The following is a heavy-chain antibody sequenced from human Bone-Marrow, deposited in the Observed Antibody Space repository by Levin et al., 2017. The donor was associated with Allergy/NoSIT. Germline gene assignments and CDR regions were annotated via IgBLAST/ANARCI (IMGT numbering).Heavy chain of an antibody. J-gene: IGHJ4*03. CDR2: ITGTGRTT. CDR3: AKEHGGSYPSLWDY. CDR1: GFTFTSYA. Sequence: GGSLRLSCAASGFTFTSYAMTWVRQAPGKGLEWVSSITGTGRTTYYADSVKDRFTISRDNNNNTLHLQMNSLRADDTAVYYCAKEHGGSYPSLWDYWGQGILVTVSS. D-gene: IGHD1-26*01. V-gene: IGHV3-23*01.